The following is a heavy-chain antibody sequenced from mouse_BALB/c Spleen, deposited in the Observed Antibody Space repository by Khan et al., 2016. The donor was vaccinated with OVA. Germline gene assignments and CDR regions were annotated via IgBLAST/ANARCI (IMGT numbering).Heavy chain of an antibody. CDR2: IYFSGSI. CDR1: GYSITSGYS. J-gene: IGHJ4*01. D-gene: IGHD2-1*01. Sequence: VQLKQSGPDLVKPSQSLSLTCTVTGYSITSGYSWHWLRQFPGNKLEWMAYIYFSGSINYSPSLKSRISVTRDTSKNQFFLQLNSVTTEDTATYYCARDDNYMDYWGQGTSVTVSS. CDR3: ARDDNYMDY. V-gene: IGHV3-1*02.